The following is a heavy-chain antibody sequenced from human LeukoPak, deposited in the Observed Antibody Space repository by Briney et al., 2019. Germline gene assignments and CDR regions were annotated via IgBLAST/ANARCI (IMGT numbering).Heavy chain of an antibody. V-gene: IGHV1-18*01. D-gene: IGHD1-26*01. CDR1: GYTFTSYG. CDR2: ISAYNGNT. Sequence: ASVKVSCKASGYTFTSYGITWVRQAPGQGLEWMGWISAYNGNTNYAQKVQGRVTMTTDISASTAYMELSRLRSDDTAVYYCARGDHSGSYLDWGQGTLVTVSS. CDR3: ARGDHSGSYLD. J-gene: IGHJ4*02.